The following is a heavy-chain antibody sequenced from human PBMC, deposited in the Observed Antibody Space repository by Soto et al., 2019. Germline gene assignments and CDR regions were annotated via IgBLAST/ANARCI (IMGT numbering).Heavy chain of an antibody. CDR2: IYYSGGP. V-gene: IGHV4-39*01. Sequence: QLQLQESGPGLVKPSETLSLTCTIAGGSISSSSYYWGWIRQPPGKGLEWIGSIYYSGGPYYDPALKRRVTISVDTSKNQFALKLSSVTAADTAVYYCARLLGWFDPWGQGTLVTVSS. CDR1: GGSISSSSYY. J-gene: IGHJ5*02. CDR3: ARLLGWFDP.